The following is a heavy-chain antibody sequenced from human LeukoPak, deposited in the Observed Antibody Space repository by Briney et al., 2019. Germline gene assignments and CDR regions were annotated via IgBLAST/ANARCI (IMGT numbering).Heavy chain of an antibody. Sequence: PAGSLRLSCSASGFTFSSYAMHWVRQAPGKGLEYVSAIRSNGGSTYYADSVKGRFTISRDNSKNTLYLRMSSLRAEDTAVYYCVKGSTPRFDYYGMDVWGQGTTVTVSS. CDR1: GFTFSSYA. J-gene: IGHJ6*02. CDR3: VKGSTPRFDYYGMDV. V-gene: IGHV3-64D*09. CDR2: IRSNGGST. D-gene: IGHD3-10*01.